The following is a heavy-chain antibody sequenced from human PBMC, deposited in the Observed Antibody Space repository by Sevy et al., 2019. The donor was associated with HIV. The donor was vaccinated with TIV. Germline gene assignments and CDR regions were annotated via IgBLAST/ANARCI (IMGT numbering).Heavy chain of an antibody. Sequence: ASVKVSCKASGRTFSSYAFSWVRQAHGQGLEWMGGIIPMFATANYVQKFQGRVTITADESTSTAYMELSSLRSEDTAIYYCARSMSWYASFDYWGQGTLVTVSS. V-gene: IGHV1-69*13. CDR1: GRTFSSYA. D-gene: IGHD6-13*01. CDR3: ARSMSWYASFDY. J-gene: IGHJ4*02. CDR2: IIPMFATA.